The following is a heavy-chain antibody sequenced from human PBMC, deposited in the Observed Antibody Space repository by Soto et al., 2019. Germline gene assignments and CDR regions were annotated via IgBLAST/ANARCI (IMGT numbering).Heavy chain of an antibody. D-gene: IGHD3-10*01. CDR2: ISGSGGST. CDR1: GFTFSYYA. J-gene: IGHJ4*02. Sequence: EVLLLESGGGLVQPGGSLRLSCAASGFTFSYYAMNWVRQAPGKGLEWVSAISGSGGSTYYADSVKGRFTISRDNSKNTLYLQINSLRTEDTAVYYCAKDHLGTVDLAGIDYWGQGTLVTVSS. V-gene: IGHV3-23*01. CDR3: AKDHLGTVDLAGIDY.